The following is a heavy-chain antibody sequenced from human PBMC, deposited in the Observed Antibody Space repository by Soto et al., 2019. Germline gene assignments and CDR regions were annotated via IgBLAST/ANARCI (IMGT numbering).Heavy chain of an antibody. CDR2: IYYSGST. D-gene: IGHD3-3*01. J-gene: IGHJ4*02. Sequence: QVQLQESGPGLVKPSQTLSLTCTVSGGSISSGGYYWSWLRQHPGKGLEWIGYIYYSGSTYYNPSLKSRVTISVDTSKNQFSLKLSSVTAADTAVYYCARGRSDFWSGYYHDYGGQGTLVTVSS. CDR1: GGSISSGGYY. CDR3: ARGRSDFWSGYYHDY. V-gene: IGHV4-31*03.